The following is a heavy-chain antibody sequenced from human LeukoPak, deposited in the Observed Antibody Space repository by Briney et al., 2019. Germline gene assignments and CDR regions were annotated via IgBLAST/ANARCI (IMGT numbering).Heavy chain of an antibody. CDR1: GFTFSSYS. J-gene: IGHJ4*02. D-gene: IGHD6-19*01. Sequence: GGSLRLSCAASGFTFSSYSMNWVRQAPGKGLECVSSISSSSTYIYYADSVKGRFTISRDNAKNSLYLQMNSLRAEDTAVYYCARGKEPVAGSLSHFDYWGQGTLVTVSS. V-gene: IGHV3-21*01. CDR2: ISSSSTYI. CDR3: ARGKEPVAGSLSHFDY.